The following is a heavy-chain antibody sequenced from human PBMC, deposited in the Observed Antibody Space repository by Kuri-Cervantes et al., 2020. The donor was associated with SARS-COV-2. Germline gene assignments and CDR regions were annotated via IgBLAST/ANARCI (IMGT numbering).Heavy chain of an antibody. D-gene: IGHD3-16*01. V-gene: IGHV3-9*01. CDR2: ISWNSGSI. J-gene: IGHJ5*02. Sequence: GGSLRLSCAASGFTFGDYAMRWVRQAPGKGLEWVSGISWNSGSIGYADSVKGRFTISRDKAKNSLYLQMNSLRAEATALYYCAKDRGHTFGGVYHWGQGTLVTVSS. CDR3: AKDRGHTFGGVYH. CDR1: GFTFGDYA.